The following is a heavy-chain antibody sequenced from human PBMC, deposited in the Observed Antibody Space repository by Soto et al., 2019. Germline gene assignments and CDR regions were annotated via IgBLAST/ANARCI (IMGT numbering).Heavy chain of an antibody. CDR1: GFSLRNARMG. J-gene: IGHJ6*03. CDR3: ARMLAVNYYYYYVDV. D-gene: IGHD3-22*01. CDR2: VLSNDEK. V-gene: IGHV2-26*01. Sequence: QVTLKESGPVLVKPTETLTLTCTVSGFSLRNARMGVSWIRQPPGKALEWLAHVLSNDEKSYNKSLQTRLTISKDTSKRPGVLTLTYMDPVDTATYFCARMLAVNYYYYYVDVWGEGTTVTVSS.